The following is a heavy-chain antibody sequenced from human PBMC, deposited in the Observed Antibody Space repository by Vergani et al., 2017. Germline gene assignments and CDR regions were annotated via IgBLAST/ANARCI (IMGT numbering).Heavy chain of an antibody. V-gene: IGHV3-23*01. D-gene: IGHD2-8*01. J-gene: IGHJ4*02. CDR3: ARLSYCSTPYLQGGYDC. Sequence: EVQLLQSGGGVIQPGGSVRLSCAASGFTFSACPMTWVRQAPGKGLEWVSAISARYPSTYYADSVKGRFTISRDNSNNMLYLQMNSLRAEDTAVYYCARLSYCSTPYLQGGYDCLGQGTLVSVSS. CDR1: GFTFSACP. CDR2: ISARYPST.